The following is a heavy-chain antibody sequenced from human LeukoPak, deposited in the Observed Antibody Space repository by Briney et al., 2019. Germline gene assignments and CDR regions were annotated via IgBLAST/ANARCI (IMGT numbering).Heavy chain of an antibody. CDR2: MNPNSGNT. J-gene: IGHJ5*02. V-gene: IGHV1-8*01. Sequence: ASVKVSCKASGYTFTSYDINWVRQATGQGLEWMGWMNPNSGNTGYAQKFQGRVTMTRNTSISTAYMELSSLRSEDTAVYYCARAWRYCSGGSCYSEWFDPWGQGTLVTVSS. CDR1: GYTFTSYD. CDR3: ARAWRYCSGGSCYSEWFDP. D-gene: IGHD2-15*01.